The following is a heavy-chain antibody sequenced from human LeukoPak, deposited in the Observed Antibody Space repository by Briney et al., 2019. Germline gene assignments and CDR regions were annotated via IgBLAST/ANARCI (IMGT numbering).Heavy chain of an antibody. V-gene: IGHV3-48*01. CDR3: ARDSRVYYDSSSRWFDP. Sequence: GGSLRLSCAASGFTFSTYMMNWVRQAPGKGLEWLSYISSDSGAIYYADSVQGRFTISRDNAQKSLYLQMNSLRVEDTAVYYCARDSRVYYDSSSRWFDPWGQGTLVTVSS. CDR1: GFTFSTYM. D-gene: IGHD3-22*01. CDR2: ISSDSGAI. J-gene: IGHJ5*02.